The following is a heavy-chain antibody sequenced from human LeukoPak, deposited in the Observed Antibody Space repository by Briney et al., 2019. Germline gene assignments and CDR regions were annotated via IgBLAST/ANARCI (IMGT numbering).Heavy chain of an antibody. V-gene: IGHV1-46*01. D-gene: IGHD6-19*01. CDR2: INPSGGST. CDR1: GCTFTSYY. CDR3: ARSHYSRGWEYFDY. Sequence: ASVKVPCKASGCTFTSYYVHWVRQAPGEGLEWMGIINPSGGSTIYAQKFQGRATMTWDMSTSTVYMELSSLRSEDTAVYYCARSHYSRGWEYFDYWGQGTLVTVSS. J-gene: IGHJ4*02.